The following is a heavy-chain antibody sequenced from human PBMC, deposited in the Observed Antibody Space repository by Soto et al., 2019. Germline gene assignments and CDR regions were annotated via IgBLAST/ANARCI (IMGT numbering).Heavy chain of an antibody. D-gene: IGHD1-26*01. V-gene: IGHV3-30-3*01. J-gene: IGHJ3*01. Sequence: QVQLVESGGGVVQPGMSLRLSCAASGFSFGAYTMHWVRQPPGKGLEWVAAISYDGNSEEYTDPVKGRFTASRDNFKNTGSLQMTGRKSEDTAVYYCARNGYRGRSAGFELWGQATMVTVSS. CDR1: GFSFGAYT. CDR3: ARNGYRGRSAGFEL. CDR2: ISYDGNSE.